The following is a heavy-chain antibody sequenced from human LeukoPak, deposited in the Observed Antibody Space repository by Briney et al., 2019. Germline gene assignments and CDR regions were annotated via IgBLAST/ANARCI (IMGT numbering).Heavy chain of an antibody. CDR3: TRGGEYSASPGVD. V-gene: IGHV1-18*01. CDR2: INSNNGDT. Sequence: VASVKVSCKASGYSFTTYGISWVRQAPGQGLEWMGWINSNNGDTNYAGKFQGRVTMTRDTSTSTVNLELSSLRSGDTAVYYCTRGGEYSASPGVDWGQGTLVTVSS. J-gene: IGHJ4*02. CDR1: GYSFTTYG. D-gene: IGHD6-6*01.